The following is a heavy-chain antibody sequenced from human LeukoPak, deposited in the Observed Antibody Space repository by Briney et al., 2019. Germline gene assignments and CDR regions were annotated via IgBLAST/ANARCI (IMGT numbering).Heavy chain of an antibody. J-gene: IGHJ4*02. V-gene: IGHV3-74*01. CDR1: GFTFSSYW. Sequence: GGSLRLSCAASGFTFSSYWMHWVRQAPGKGLVWVSRINTDGSSTSYADSVKGRFTISRDNAKNTLYLQMNSLRAEDTAVYYCARVNDFGDYFDYWGQGTLVTVSS. D-gene: IGHD3-3*01. CDR3: ARVNDFGDYFDY. CDR2: INTDGSST.